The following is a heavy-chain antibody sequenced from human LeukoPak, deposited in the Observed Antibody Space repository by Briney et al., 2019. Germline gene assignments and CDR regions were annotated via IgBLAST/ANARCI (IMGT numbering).Heavy chain of an antibody. CDR3: ARRVGLLWFGDAFDI. D-gene: IGHD3-10*01. CDR1: GGSFSGYY. V-gene: IGHV4-34*01. J-gene: IGHJ3*02. CDR2: INHSGST. Sequence: SETLSLTCAVYGGSFSGYYWSWIRQPPGKGLEWIGEINHSGSTNYNPSLKSRVTISVDTSKNQFSLKLSSVTAADTAVYYCARRVGLLWFGDAFDIWGQGTMVTVSS.